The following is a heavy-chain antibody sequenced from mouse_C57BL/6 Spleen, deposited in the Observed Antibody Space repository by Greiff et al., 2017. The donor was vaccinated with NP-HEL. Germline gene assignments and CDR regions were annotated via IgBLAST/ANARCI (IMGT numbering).Heavy chain of an antibody. J-gene: IGHJ4*01. CDR2: IYPGSGST. CDR1: GYTFTSYW. V-gene: IGHV1-55*01. CDR3: AKGHYYGSSYDYAMDY. D-gene: IGHD1-1*01. Sequence: QVQLQQPGAELVKPGASVKMSCKASGYTFTSYWITWVKQRPGQGLEWIGDIYPGSGSTNYNEKFKSKATLTVDTSSSTAYMQRSSLTSEDSAGYDCAKGHYYGSSYDYAMDYWGQGTSVTVSS.